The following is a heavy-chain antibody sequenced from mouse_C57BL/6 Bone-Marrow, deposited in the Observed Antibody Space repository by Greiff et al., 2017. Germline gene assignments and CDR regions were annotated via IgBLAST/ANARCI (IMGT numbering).Heavy chain of an antibody. CDR3: ARYDYGFFAY. V-gene: IGHV5-15*01. J-gene: IGHJ3*01. CDR2: ISNLAYSI. Sequence: DVQLQESGGGLVQPGGSLKLSCAASGFTFSDYGMAWVRQAPRKGPEWVAFISNLAYSIYYADTVTGRFTISRENAKNTLYLEMSSLRSEDTAMYYCARYDYGFFAYWGQGTLVTVSA. D-gene: IGHD2-4*01. CDR1: GFTFSDYG.